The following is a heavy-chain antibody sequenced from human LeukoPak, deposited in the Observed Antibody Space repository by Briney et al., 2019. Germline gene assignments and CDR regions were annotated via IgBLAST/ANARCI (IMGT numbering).Heavy chain of an antibody. Sequence: GGSLRLSCAASGFTFSDYYMSWIRQAPGKGLEWVSYISSSGSTIYYADSVKGRFTISRDNAKNSLYLQMNSLRAEDTAVCYCARVIRYCSGGSCYTLDAFDIWGQGTMVTVSS. CDR2: ISSSGSTI. CDR3: ARVIRYCSGGSCYTLDAFDI. V-gene: IGHV3-11*04. J-gene: IGHJ3*02. CDR1: GFTFSDYY. D-gene: IGHD2-15*01.